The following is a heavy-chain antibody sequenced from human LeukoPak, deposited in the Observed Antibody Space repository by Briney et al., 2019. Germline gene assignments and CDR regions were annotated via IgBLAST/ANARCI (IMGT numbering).Heavy chain of an antibody. V-gene: IGHV3-33*06. CDR3: AKDKDTPATAQPQRGYFES. CDR2: IWYDGSHQ. CDR1: GFTFSSYG. J-gene: IGHJ4*02. Sequence: PGGSLRLSCAASGFTFSSYGMHWVRQAPGKGLKWVAVIWYDGSHQYYADSVKGRFTISRDNSKNTLDLQMNSLRVEDTAVYFCAKDKDTPATAQPQRGYFESWGQGTLVPSPQ. D-gene: IGHD2-15*01.